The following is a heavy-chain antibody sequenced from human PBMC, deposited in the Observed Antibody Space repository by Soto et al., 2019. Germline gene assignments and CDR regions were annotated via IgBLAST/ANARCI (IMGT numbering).Heavy chain of an antibody. CDR2: VSRGGST. CDR3: AKRRGAGGHFDY. V-gene: IGHV3-23*01. Sequence: LRLSCAASGFTFTSYAMGWVRQAPGKGLECVSVVSRGGSTHYADSVTGRFIVSRDNSKNTVSLQMNSLRADDTAVYYCAKRRGAGGHFDYWGQGALVTVSS. D-gene: IGHD2-15*01. J-gene: IGHJ4*02. CDR1: GFTFTSYA.